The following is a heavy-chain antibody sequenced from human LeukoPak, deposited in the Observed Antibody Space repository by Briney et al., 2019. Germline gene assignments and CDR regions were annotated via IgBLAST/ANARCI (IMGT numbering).Heavy chain of an antibody. CDR1: GYTFTSYD. D-gene: IGHD6-19*01. CDR3: ARIAVAGNPRGNDY. V-gene: IGHV1-8*01. J-gene: IGHJ4*02. CDR2: MNPNSGNT. Sequence: ASVKVSCKASGYTFTSYDTNWVRQATGQGLEWMGWMNPNSGNTGYAQKFQGRVTMTRNTSISTAYMELSSLRSEDTAVYYCARIAVAGNPRGNDYWGQGTLVTVSS.